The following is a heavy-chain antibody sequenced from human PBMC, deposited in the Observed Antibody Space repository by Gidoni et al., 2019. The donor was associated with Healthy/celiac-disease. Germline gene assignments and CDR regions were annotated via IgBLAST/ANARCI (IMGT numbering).Heavy chain of an antibody. CDR2: ISYDGSNK. Sequence: QVQLVESGGGVVQPGRSLRLSCAASGFTFSSYGMHWVRQAPGKGLEWVAVISYDGSNKYYADSVKGRFTISRDNSKNTLYLQMNSLRAEDTAVYYCAKEYSGYDFALGYYYYYGMDVWGQGTTVTVSS. V-gene: IGHV3-30*18. CDR3: AKEYSGYDFALGYYYYYGMDV. J-gene: IGHJ6*02. D-gene: IGHD5-12*01. CDR1: GFTFSSYG.